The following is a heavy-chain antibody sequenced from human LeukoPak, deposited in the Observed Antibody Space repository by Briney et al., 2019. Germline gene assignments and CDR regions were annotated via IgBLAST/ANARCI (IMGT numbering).Heavy chain of an antibody. CDR2: IIPILGIA. J-gene: IGHJ4*02. D-gene: IGHD4-17*01. CDR3: ARDYGDYEKGYYFDY. CDR1: GGTFSSYA. V-gene: IGHV1-69*04. Sequence: SVKVSCKASGGTFSSYAISWVRQAPGQGLEWMGRIIPILGIANYAQKFQGRVTITADKSTSTAYMELSRLRSDDTAVYYCARDYGDYEKGYYFDYWGQGTLVTVSS.